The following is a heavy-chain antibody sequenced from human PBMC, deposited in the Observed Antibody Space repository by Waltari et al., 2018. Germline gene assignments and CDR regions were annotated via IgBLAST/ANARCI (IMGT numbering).Heavy chain of an antibody. V-gene: IGHV4-39*01. CDR3: ARSPGGWNVDY. CDR2: IYFSGST. J-gene: IGHJ4*02. Sequence: QLQLLESGPGLVKPSETLSLTCTVSGGSISSSSYYWGWVRQPPGEGLEWIGRIYFSGSTFYNPSLKSRVTISEDTSKNQFSLRLSSVSAADTAIYYCARSPGGWNVDYWGQGTLVTVSS. D-gene: IGHD1-1*01. CDR1: GGSISSSSYY.